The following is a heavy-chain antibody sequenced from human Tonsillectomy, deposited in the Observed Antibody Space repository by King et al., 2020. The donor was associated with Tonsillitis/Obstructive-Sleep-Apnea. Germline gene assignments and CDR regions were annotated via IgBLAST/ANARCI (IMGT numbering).Heavy chain of an antibody. V-gene: IGHV3-30*18. CDR1: GFTFSDYG. D-gene: IGHD2-2*01. Sequence: VQLVESGGGVVQPGRSLRLSCAASGFTFSDYGMHWVRQAPGKGLEWVAVISNDGSDKYYADSVKGRFTISRDNSKNTVNLQMNSLRAEDTAVYYCAKGGYCSSTSYYLYYYYGMDVWGQGTTVTVSS. CDR2: ISNDGSDK. J-gene: IGHJ6*02. CDR3: AKGGYCSSTSYYLYYYYGMDV.